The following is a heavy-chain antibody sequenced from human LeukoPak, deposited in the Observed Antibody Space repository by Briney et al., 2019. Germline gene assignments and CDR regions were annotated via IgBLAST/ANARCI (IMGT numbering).Heavy chain of an antibody. CDR3: AKDGQVYSYGAEYFQH. CDR1: GFTFSSYG. J-gene: IGHJ1*01. D-gene: IGHD5-18*01. CDR2: ISYDGSNK. V-gene: IGHV3-30*18. Sequence: PGGSLRLSCAASGFTFSSYGMHWVRQAPGKGLEWVAVISYDGSNKYYADSVKGRFTISRDNSKNTLYLQMNSLRAEDTAVHSCAKDGQVYSYGAEYFQHWGQGTLVTVSS.